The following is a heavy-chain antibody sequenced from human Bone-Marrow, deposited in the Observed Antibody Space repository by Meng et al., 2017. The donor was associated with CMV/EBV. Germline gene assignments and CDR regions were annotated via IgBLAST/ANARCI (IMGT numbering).Heavy chain of an antibody. D-gene: IGHD4-17*01. Sequence: TVSGGSISSGDSYWSWIRQPPGKGLEWIGYIYYSGSTYYNPSLKSRVTISVDTSKNQFSLKLSSVTAADTAVYYCASTTVTTLSFNYWGQGTLVTVSS. CDR2: IYYSGST. CDR1: GGSISSGDSY. J-gene: IGHJ4*02. CDR3: ASTTVTTLSFNY. V-gene: IGHV4-30-4*01.